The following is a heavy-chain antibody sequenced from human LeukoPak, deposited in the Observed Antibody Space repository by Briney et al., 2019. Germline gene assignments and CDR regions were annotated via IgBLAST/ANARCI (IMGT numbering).Heavy chain of an antibody. CDR3: ARDVTAAFDY. CDR2: IYTSAST. V-gene: IGHV4-61*02. Sequence: SETLSLTCTVSGGSISSGSYYWSWIRQPAGKGLEWIGRIYTSASTNYNPSLKSRVTISVDTSKNQFSLKLSSVTAADTAVYYCARDVTAAFDYWGQGTLVTVSS. D-gene: IGHD6-13*01. CDR1: GGSISSGSYY. J-gene: IGHJ4*02.